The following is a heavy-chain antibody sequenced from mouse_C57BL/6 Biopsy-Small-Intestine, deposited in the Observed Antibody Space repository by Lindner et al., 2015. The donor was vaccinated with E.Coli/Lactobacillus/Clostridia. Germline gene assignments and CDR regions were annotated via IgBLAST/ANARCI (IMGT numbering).Heavy chain of an antibody. D-gene: IGHD2-3*01. Sequence: VQLQESGPGLVAPSQSLSITCTVSGFSLTSFGVDWVRQSPGKGLEWLGVIWTNGRTSYNSVFKSRLSISKDNSKSQVFLKMDSQQTDDTAMYYCASARGDGSFAYWGQGTLVTVSA. J-gene: IGHJ3*01. V-gene: IGHV2-6*01. CDR1: GFSLTSFG. CDR2: IWTNGRT. CDR3: ASARGDGSFAY.